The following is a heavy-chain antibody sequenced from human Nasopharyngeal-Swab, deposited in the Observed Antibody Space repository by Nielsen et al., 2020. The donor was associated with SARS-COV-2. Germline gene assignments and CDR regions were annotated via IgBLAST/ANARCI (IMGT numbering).Heavy chain of an antibody. D-gene: IGHD4-23*01. Sequence: GESLKTSCSVSEFTFSDYVMNWVRQAPGKGLEWVSSISSTNNFIFYADSVKGRFTISRDNTKNSLYLQMNTLRVADTAVYYCAGGNSADHWGQGTLVTVSS. J-gene: IGHJ4*02. V-gene: IGHV3-21*01. CDR3: AGGNSADH. CDR2: ISSTNNFI. CDR1: EFTFSDYV.